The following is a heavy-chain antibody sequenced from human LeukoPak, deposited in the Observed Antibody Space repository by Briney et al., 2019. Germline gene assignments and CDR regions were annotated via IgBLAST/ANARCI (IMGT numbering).Heavy chain of an antibody. CDR1: GGSFSGYY. J-gene: IGHJ4*02. V-gene: IGHV4-34*01. CDR3: ARDEGNYYFDY. D-gene: IGHD1-1*01. CDR2: INHSGST. Sequence: SETLSLTCAVYGGSFSGYYWSWIRQPLGKGLEWIGEINHSGSTNYNPSLKSRVTISVDRSMNQFSLKLSSVTAADTAVYYCARDEGNYYFDYWGQGTLVTVSS.